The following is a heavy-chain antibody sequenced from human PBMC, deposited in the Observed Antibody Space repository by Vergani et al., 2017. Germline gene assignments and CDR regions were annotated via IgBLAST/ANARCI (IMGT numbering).Heavy chain of an antibody. CDR2: ISGSGGST. CDR3: AKANPRNSXYDYLYYYHAMDV. D-gene: IGHD5-12*01. V-gene: IGHV3-23*01. CDR1: GFTFNHYA. J-gene: IGHJ6*02. Sequence: EVQLLESGGDLVQPGGSLRLSCAASGFTFNHYAMNWVRQAPGKGLEWVSGISGSGGSTYYAGSVKGRFTISRDSSKNTLYLQMNSLSAGDTAVYYCAKANPRNSXYDYLYYYHAMDVWGQGTTVTVS.